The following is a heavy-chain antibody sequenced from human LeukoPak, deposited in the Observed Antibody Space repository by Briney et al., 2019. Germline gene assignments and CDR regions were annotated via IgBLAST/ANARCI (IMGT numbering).Heavy chain of an antibody. CDR2: VYHNGNT. D-gene: IGHD5-12*01. Sequence: SETLSLTCTVSGASISDSTFYWAWVRQSPGQGLEWIGSVYHNGNTYYHPSLESRVSISVDTSKNQFSLKLSSVTAADTAVYYCARTIVATITLDYWGQGTLVTVSS. J-gene: IGHJ4*02. CDR3: ARTIVATITLDY. CDR1: GASISDSTFY. V-gene: IGHV4-39*01.